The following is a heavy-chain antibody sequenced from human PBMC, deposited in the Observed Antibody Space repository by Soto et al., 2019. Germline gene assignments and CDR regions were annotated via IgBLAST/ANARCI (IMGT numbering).Heavy chain of an antibody. V-gene: IGHV3-30*18. CDR2: ISYDGSNK. D-gene: IGHD1-20*01. CDR3: AKDLCRYFDY. J-gene: IGHJ4*02. Sequence: QVQLVESGGGVVQPGRSLRLSCAASGFTFSSYGMHWVRQAPGKGLEWVAVISYDGSNKYYADSVKGRFTISRDNSKNTLYLQMNSLRAEDTAVYYCAKDLCRYFDYWGQGTMVTVSS. CDR1: GFTFSSYG.